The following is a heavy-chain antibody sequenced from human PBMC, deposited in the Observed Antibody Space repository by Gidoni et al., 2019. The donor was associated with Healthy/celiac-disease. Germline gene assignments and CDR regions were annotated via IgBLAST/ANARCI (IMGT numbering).Heavy chain of an antibody. CDR1: GGSFSGYY. CDR2: INHSGST. Sequence: QVQLQQWGAGLLKPSETLSLTCAAYGGSFSGYYWSWIRQPPGKGLEWIGEINHSGSTNYNPSLKSRVTISVDTSKNQFSLKLSSVTAADTAVYYCARGGGSYFGWFDPWGQGTLVTVSS. CDR3: ARGGGSYFGWFDP. V-gene: IGHV4-34*01. D-gene: IGHD1-26*01. J-gene: IGHJ5*02.